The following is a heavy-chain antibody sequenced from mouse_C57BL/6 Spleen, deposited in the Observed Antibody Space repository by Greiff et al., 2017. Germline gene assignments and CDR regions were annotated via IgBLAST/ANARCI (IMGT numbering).Heavy chain of an antibody. CDR3: ARIYDGYHWFAY. V-gene: IGHV1-63*01. CDR1: GYTFTNYW. J-gene: IGHJ3*01. CDR2: IYPGGGYT. Sequence: VQLQQSGAELVRPGTSVKMSCKASGYTFTNYWIGWAKQRPGHGLEWIGDIYPGGGYTKYNEKFKGKATLTADKSSSTAYMQFSSLTSEDSAIYYCARIYDGYHWFAYWGQGTLVTVSA. D-gene: IGHD2-3*01.